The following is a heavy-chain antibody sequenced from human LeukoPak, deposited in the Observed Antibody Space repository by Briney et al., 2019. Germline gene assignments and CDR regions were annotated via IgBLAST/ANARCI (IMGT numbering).Heavy chain of an antibody. D-gene: IGHD6-19*01. J-gene: IGHJ4*02. V-gene: IGHV3-30*18. CDR1: GFTFISYT. Sequence: GGSLRLSCAASGFTFISYTMHWVRQAPGKGLEWVAVTSYTGSNKYYADSVQGRFTISRDNSKNTLYLEMNSLRPEDTAVYYCAKEYGTGWYYFDYWGQGTLVTVSS. CDR3: AKEYGTGWYYFDY. CDR2: TSYTGSNK.